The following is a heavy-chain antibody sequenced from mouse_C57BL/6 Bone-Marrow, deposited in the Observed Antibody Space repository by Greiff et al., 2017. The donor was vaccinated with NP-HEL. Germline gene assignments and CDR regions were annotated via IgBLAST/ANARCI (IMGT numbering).Heavy chain of an antibody. D-gene: IGHD1-1*01. J-gene: IGHJ3*01. V-gene: IGHV1-19*01. CDR1: GYTFTDYY. Sequence: VQLQQSGPVLVKPGASVKMSCKASGYTFTDYYMNWVKQSHGKSLEWIGVINPYNGGTSYNQKFKGKATMTVDKSSSTAYMELNSLTSEDSAVYYDSTTYYGSRGAWFAYWCRGTLVPVSA. CDR2: INPYNGGT. CDR3: STTYYGSRGAWFAY.